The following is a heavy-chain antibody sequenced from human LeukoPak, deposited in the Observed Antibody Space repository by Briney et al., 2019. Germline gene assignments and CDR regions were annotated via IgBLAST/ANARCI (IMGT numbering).Heavy chain of an antibody. Sequence: GASVKVSCKASGYILTDYYMHWVRQAPGQGLEWMEWINPNSGDTNYAQKFQGRVTMTRDTSISTVYMELRRLRYDDTAAYYCARGPLEYCSGGTCYSGRNWFDPWGQGTLVTVSS. CDR3: ARGPLEYCSGGTCYSGRNWFDP. CDR1: GYILTDYY. D-gene: IGHD2-15*01. V-gene: IGHV1-2*02. CDR2: INPNSGDT. J-gene: IGHJ5*02.